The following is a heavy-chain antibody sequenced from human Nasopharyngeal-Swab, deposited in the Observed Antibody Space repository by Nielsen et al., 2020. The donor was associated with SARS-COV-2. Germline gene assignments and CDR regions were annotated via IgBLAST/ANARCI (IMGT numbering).Heavy chain of an antibody. CDR3: ARGRYYGDYDY. V-gene: IGHV4-34*01. J-gene: IGHJ4*02. Sequence: SETLSLTFAAYGGSFTTYSWIWIRQPPGKGLEWIGEINHIGSTNYNTYNPSLNSRVTISLATSKNQFSLTLTSVTAADTAIYFCARGRYYGDYDYWGQGALVTVSS. CDR1: GGSFTTYS. D-gene: IGHD4-17*01. CDR2: INHIGST.